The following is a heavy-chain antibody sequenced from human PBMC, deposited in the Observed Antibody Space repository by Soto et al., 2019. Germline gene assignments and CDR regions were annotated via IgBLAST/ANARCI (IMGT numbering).Heavy chain of an antibody. Sequence: PSETLSLTCAVYGGSSSGYYWSWIRQPPGKGLEWIGEINHSGSTNYNPSLKSRVTISVDTSKNQFSLKLSSVTAADTAVYYCARGGSSSSGVKAGYYYYGMDVWGQGTTVTVSS. J-gene: IGHJ6*02. CDR2: INHSGST. CDR3: ARGGSSSSGVKAGYYYYGMDV. D-gene: IGHD6-6*01. CDR1: GGSSSGYY. V-gene: IGHV4-34*01.